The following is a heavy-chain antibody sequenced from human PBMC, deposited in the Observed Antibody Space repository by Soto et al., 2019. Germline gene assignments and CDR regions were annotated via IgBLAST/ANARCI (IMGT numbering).Heavy chain of an antibody. D-gene: IGHD3-10*01. CDR2: IYYSGST. V-gene: IGHV4-30-4*01. J-gene: IGHJ5*02. Sequence: SETLSLTCTVSGGSISSGDYYWSWIRQPPGKGLEWIGYIYYSGSTYYNPSLKSRVTISVDTSKNQFSLKLSSVTAADTAAYYCARWKYYYGSGSYRGFDWFDPWGQGTLVTVSS. CDR3: ARWKYYYGSGSYRGFDWFDP. CDR1: GGSISSGDYY.